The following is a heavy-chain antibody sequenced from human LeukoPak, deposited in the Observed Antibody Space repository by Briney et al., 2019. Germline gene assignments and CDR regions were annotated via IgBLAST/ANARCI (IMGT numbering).Heavy chain of an antibody. V-gene: IGHV4-34*01. CDR1: GGSISSYY. Sequence: SETLSLTCTVSGGSISSYYWSWLRQPAGKGLEWIGEINHSGSTNYNPSLKSRVTISVDTSKNQFSLKLSSVTAADTAVYYCARGDVGATRRLNWFDPWGQGTLVTVSS. CDR2: INHSGST. J-gene: IGHJ5*02. D-gene: IGHD1-26*01. CDR3: ARGDVGATRRLNWFDP.